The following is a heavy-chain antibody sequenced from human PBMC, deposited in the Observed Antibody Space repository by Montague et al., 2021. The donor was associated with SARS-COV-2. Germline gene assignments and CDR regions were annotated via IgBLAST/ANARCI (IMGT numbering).Heavy chain of an antibody. CDR2: TNYRSKWTS. CDR3: VRDTGSAQAGFDA. CDR1: GDSVWSNTAA. V-gene: IGHV6-1*01. Sequence: CAISGDSVWSNTAAWNWNRQSPAGGLEWLVRTNYRSKWTSDYATSVEGRISIDPDTSKNQFFLHLRSVTPEDTGVYYCVRDTGSAQAGFDAWGQGTLVTVSS. J-gene: IGHJ4*02. D-gene: IGHD4-17*01.